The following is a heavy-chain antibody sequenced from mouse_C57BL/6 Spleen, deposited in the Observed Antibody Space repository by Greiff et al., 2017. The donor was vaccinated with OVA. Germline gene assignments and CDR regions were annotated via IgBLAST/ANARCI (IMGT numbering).Heavy chain of an antibody. J-gene: IGHJ3*01. D-gene: IGHD2-4*01. CDR2: IGPGSGST. CDR3: ARDEAYDYDVEGAWFAY. V-gene: IGHV1-77*01. CDR1: GYTFTDYY. Sequence: QVQLQQSGAELVKPGASVKISCKASGYTFTDYYINWVKQRPGQGLEWIGKIGPGSGSTYYNEKFKGKATLTADKSSSTAYMQLSSLTSEDSAVYFCARDEAYDYDVEGAWFAYWGQGTLVTVSA.